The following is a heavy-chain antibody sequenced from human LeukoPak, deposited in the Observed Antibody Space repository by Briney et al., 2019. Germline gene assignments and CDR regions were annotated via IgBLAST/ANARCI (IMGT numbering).Heavy chain of an antibody. V-gene: IGHV3-7*01. J-gene: IGHJ6*03. CDR3: ARGRAGRGCSYVIYYYYYMDV. Sequence: PGGSLRLSCAASGFTFSTYWMSWVRQAPGKGLEWVATINQDGSEKYYVDSVKGRFTISRDNAKNSLYLQMNSLRAEDTAVYYCARGRAGRGCSYVIYYYYYMDVWGKGTTVTVSS. CDR2: INQDGSEK. D-gene: IGHD5-18*01. CDR1: GFTFSTYW.